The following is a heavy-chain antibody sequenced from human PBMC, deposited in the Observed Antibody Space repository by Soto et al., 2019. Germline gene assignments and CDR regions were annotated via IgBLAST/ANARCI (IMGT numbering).Heavy chain of an antibody. CDR1: GGSISSGGYS. CDR3: ARVRSGDVDY. J-gene: IGHJ4*02. CDR2: IYHSGST. Sequence: PSLTCAVSGGSISSGGYSWSWIRQPPGKGLEWIGYIYHSGSTYYNPSLKSRVTISVDRSKNQFSLKLSSVTAADTAVYYCARVRSGDVDYWGQGTLVTVSS. V-gene: IGHV4-30-2*01. D-gene: IGHD4-17*01.